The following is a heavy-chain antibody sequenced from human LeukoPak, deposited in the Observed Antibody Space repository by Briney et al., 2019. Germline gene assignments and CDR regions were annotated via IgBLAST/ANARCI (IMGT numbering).Heavy chain of an antibody. V-gene: IGHV3-30*03. J-gene: IGHJ4*02. CDR2: ISYDGSDK. CDR1: GFTFSSYG. D-gene: IGHD2-15*01. Sequence: PGGSLRLSCAASGFTFSSYGMHWVRQAPGKGLEWVAVISYDGSDKSYGDSVKGRFTISRDNSKNRLFLQMNSLRPEDTAVYYCARDRRSGGSCPDSWGQGTLVTVSS. CDR3: ARDRRSGGSCPDS.